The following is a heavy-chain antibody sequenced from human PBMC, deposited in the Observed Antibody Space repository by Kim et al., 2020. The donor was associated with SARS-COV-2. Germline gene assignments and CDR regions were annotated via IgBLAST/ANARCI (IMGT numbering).Heavy chain of an antibody. Sequence: SSTSYTDSVKGRFTISRDNAKNTLYLQMNSLRAEDTAVYYCARGAYSFDLWGRGTLITVSS. CDR2: SST. J-gene: IGHJ2*01. V-gene: IGHV3-74*03. D-gene: IGHD2-21*01. CDR3: ARGAYSFDL.